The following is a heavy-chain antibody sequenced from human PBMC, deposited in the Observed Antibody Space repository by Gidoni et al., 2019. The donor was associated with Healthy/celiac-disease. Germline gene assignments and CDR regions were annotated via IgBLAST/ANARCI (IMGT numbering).Heavy chain of an antibody. V-gene: IGHV3-33*01. J-gene: IGHJ6*02. D-gene: IGHD2-15*01. Sequence: QVQLVESVGGVVQPGRSLRLYWAASGLIFRSSGMPWVRQAPGQGRGWVAVIWYDVRNKYTADSGKGRFTISRDKSKNTLYLQMNSLRAEDTAVYYCARGMYCSGGSCHKYYYYYGMDVWGQGTTVTVSS. CDR1: GLIFRSSG. CDR2: IWYDVRNK. CDR3: ARGMYCSGGSCHKYYYYYGMDV.